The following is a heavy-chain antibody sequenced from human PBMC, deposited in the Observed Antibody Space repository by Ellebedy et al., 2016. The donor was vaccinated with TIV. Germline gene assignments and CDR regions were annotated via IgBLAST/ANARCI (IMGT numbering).Heavy chain of an antibody. J-gene: IGHJ4*02. CDR2: ISLSSSTI. CDR3: ARELTGYYVGY. CDR1: GFTFSSYS. D-gene: IGHD3-9*01. V-gene: IGHV3-48*01. Sequence: GESLKISCAASGFTFSSYSMNWVRQAPGKGLEWVSHISLSSSTIYYADSVKGRFTISRDNAKNSLSLQMNSLRAEDTAVYYCARELTGYYVGYWGQGTLVTVSS.